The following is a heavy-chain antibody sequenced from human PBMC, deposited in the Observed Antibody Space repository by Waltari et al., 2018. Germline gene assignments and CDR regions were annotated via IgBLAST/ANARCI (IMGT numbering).Heavy chain of an antibody. V-gene: IGHV4-30-2*03. D-gene: IGHD6-19*01. CDR2: IYYSGST. J-gene: IGHJ4*02. CDR1: GFTFDDYA. Sequence: QLVESGGGLVQPGRSLRLSCAASGFTFDDYAMHWVRQAPGKGLEWIGSIYYSGSTYYNPSLKSRVTISVDTSKNQFSLKLSSVTAADTAVYYCARHPQEQWPFDYWGQGTLVTVSS. CDR3: ARHPQEQWPFDY.